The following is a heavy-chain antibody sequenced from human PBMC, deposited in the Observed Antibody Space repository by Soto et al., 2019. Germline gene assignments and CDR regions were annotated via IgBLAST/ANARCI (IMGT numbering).Heavy chain of an antibody. V-gene: IGHV1-69*05. J-gene: IGHJ4*02. CDR3: ARIPRYSFPTSDDLDS. CDR2: ITPIYPTT. CDR1: GGTFYTYT. D-gene: IGHD5-18*01. Sequence: SVKVSCKASGGTFYTYTFSWVRQAPGQGLEWMGSITPIYPTTNYAEKFQGRLTVTTDGSTNTAYMELNSLTSEDTAVYYCARIPRYSFPTSDDLDSWGPGTLVTVSS.